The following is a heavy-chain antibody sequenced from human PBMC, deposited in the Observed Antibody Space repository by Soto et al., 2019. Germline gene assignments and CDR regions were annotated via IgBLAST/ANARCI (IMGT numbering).Heavy chain of an antibody. J-gene: IGHJ3*02. CDR2: ISSSGSTI. D-gene: IGHD3-10*01. Sequence: EVQLVESGGGLVQPGGSLRLSCAASGFTFSSYEMNWVRQAPGKGLEWVSYISSSGSTIYYADSVKGRFTISRDNAKNSLYLQMNSLRAEDTAVYYCARDYPFGELLFLGCAFDIWGQGTMVTVSS. V-gene: IGHV3-48*03. CDR1: GFTFSSYE. CDR3: ARDYPFGELLFLGCAFDI.